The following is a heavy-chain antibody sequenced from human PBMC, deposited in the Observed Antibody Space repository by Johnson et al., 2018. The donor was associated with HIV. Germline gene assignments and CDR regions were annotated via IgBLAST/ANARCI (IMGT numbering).Heavy chain of an antibody. CDR2: ISYDGSNK. J-gene: IGHJ3*02. V-gene: IGHV3-30*04. D-gene: IGHD6-25*01. CDR1: VFTFSTYA. Sequence: QVQLVESGGGVVQPGRSLRLSCAASVFTFSTYAMHWVRQAPGKGLEWVAVISYDGSNKYYADSVKGRFTISRDNSKNTLYLQMNSLRAEDTAMYYCARRIAAADDAFDIWGHGTMVTVSS. CDR3: ARRIAAADDAFDI.